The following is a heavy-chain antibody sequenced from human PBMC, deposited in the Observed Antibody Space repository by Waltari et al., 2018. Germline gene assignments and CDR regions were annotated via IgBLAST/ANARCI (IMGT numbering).Heavy chain of an antibody. CDR1: GGSFSGYY. CDR3: ARGHWSYFDY. D-gene: IGHD2-8*02. J-gene: IGHJ4*02. Sequence: QVQLQQWGAGLLKPSETLSLTCAVYGGSFSGYYWSWIRQPPGKGLEWIGEINHSGSTNYNPSLKSRVTISVDTAKNQVSLKLSSVTAADTAVYYCARGHWSYFDYWGQGTLVTVSS. CDR2: INHSGST. V-gene: IGHV4-34*01.